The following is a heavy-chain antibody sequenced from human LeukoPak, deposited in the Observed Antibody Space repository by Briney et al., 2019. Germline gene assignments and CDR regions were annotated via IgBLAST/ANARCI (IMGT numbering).Heavy chain of an antibody. CDR2: IKQDGSEE. Sequence: GGSLRLSCAASGFTFSTYWMSWVRQAPGKGVEWVAKIKQDGSEEYYVDSVKGRFTISRDNAKNSLYLQMNSLRAEDTAVYYCARGRWLSLSYYFDYWGQGTLVTVSS. CDR1: GFTFSTYW. J-gene: IGHJ4*02. CDR3: ARGRWLSLSYYFDY. V-gene: IGHV3-7*04. D-gene: IGHD3-22*01.